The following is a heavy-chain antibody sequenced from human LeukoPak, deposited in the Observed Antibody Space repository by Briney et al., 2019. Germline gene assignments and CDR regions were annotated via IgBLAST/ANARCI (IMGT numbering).Heavy chain of an antibody. CDR2: ISSSSSYI. D-gene: IGHD1-1*01. CDR3: AKEGNDGTTTDAFDI. V-gene: IGHV3-21*04. J-gene: IGHJ3*02. Sequence: PGRSLRLSCAASGFTFSSYSMNWVRQAPGKGLEWVSSISSSSSYIYYADSVKGRFTISRDNSKNTLYLQMNSLRAEDTAVYYCAKEGNDGTTTDAFDIWGQGTMVTVSS. CDR1: GFTFSSYS.